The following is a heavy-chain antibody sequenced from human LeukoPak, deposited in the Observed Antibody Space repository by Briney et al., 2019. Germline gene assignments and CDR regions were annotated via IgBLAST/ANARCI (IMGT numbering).Heavy chain of an antibody. J-gene: IGHJ5*02. CDR2: ISYDGSNK. V-gene: IGHV3-30*01. CDR3: DGGFDP. CDR1: GFTFSSYA. Sequence: GGSLRLSCAASGFTFSSYAMHWVRQAPGKGLEWVAVISYDGSNKYYADSVKGRFTISRDNSKNTLYLQMNSLRAEDTAVYYCDGGFDPWGRGTLVTVSS.